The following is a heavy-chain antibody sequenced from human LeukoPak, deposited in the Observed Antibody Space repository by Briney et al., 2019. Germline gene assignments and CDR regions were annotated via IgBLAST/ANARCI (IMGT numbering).Heavy chain of an antibody. J-gene: IGHJ4*02. Sequence: ASVKVSCKASGYTFTRYDINWVRQATGQGLEWMGWMNPNSGNTGYAQKFQGRVTMTRNTSISTAYMELSSLRSEDTAVYYCARLGGSGYYYVWIYWGQGTLVTVCS. CDR1: GYTFTRYD. CDR2: MNPNSGNT. V-gene: IGHV1-8*01. CDR3: ARLGGSGYYYVWIY. D-gene: IGHD3-22*01.